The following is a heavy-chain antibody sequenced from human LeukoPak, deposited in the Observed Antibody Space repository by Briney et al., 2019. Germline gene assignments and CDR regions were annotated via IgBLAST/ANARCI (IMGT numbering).Heavy chain of an antibody. J-gene: IGHJ4*02. Sequence: PLETLSLTCTVSGASISNYYWSWIRQPPGKGLECIGYVSYSGRTNHNPSLKSRVTISADTSKNQFSLKLTSVTAADTAVYYCARHERRAENLDYWGQGTLVTVSS. CDR2: VSYSGRT. CDR3: ARHERRAENLDY. V-gene: IGHV4-59*08. D-gene: IGHD1-1*01. CDR1: GASISNYY.